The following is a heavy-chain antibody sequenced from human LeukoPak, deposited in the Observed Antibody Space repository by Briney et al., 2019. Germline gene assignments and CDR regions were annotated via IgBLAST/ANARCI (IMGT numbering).Heavy chain of an antibody. Sequence: GKSLRLSCAASGFTFSGYPIHWVRQAPGKGLEWVAVISYDGSNKYYADSVKGRFTITRDNSKNTLYLQMNSLRAEDTAVYYCARADYGDYRAHFQHWGQGTLVTVSS. CDR3: ARADYGDYRAHFQH. CDR1: GFTFSGYP. D-gene: IGHD4-17*01. CDR2: ISYDGSNK. J-gene: IGHJ1*01. V-gene: IGHV3-30-3*01.